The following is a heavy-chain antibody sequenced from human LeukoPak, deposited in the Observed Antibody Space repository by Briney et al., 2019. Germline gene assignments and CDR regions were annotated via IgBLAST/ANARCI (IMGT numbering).Heavy chain of an antibody. CDR2: INPSGGST. CDR1: GYTFTSYY. CDR3: ARVPGIAVAGSPGDY. V-gene: IGHV1-46*01. Sequence: ASVKVSCKASGYTFTSYYMHWVRQAPGQGLEWMGIINPSGGSTNYAQKFQGRVTMTRDTSISTAYMELSRLRSDDTAVYYCARVPGIAVAGSPGDYWGQGTLVTVSS. D-gene: IGHD6-19*01. J-gene: IGHJ4*02.